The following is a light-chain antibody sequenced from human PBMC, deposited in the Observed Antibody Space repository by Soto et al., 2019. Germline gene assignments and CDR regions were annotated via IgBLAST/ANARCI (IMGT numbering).Light chain of an antibody. V-gene: IGLV1-51*01. Sequence: QSVLTHPPSVSAGPGQKVTISCSGSSSNIGNNYVFWYQQLPGTAPKLLIYDNDKRPSGIPDRFSGSKSGTSATLGITGLQTGDEADYYCATWDRSLSVGVFGGGTKLTVL. J-gene: IGLJ2*01. CDR2: DND. CDR3: ATWDRSLSVGV. CDR1: SSNIGNNY.